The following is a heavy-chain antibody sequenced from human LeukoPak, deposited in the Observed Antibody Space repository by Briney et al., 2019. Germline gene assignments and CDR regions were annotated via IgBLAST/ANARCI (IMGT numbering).Heavy chain of an antibody. CDR2: TYYRSKWYN. D-gene: IGHD3-9*01. V-gene: IGHV6-1*01. CDR3: ARDVGTTGWHTFDY. J-gene: IGHJ4*02. CDR1: GDSVSSNNGA. Sequence: SQTLSLTCAISGDSVSSNNGAWNWIRQSPSRGLEWLGRTYYRSKWYNDYAESVISRITISPVTSKNQFSLQLYSVTPEDTAVYYCARDVGTTGWHTFDYWGQGTLVTVSS.